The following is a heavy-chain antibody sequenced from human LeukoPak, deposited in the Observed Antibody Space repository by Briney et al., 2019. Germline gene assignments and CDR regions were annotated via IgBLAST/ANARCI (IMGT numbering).Heavy chain of an antibody. J-gene: IGHJ4*02. D-gene: IGHD1-26*01. CDR3: AKWVVGAGGFDY. Sequence: GGSLRLSCAASGFTFSSYAMSWVRQAPGKGLEWVSAISGSGGSTYYADSGKGRFTISRDNYKNTLYLQMNRLRAEDTAVYYCAKWVVGAGGFDYWGQGTLVTVSS. CDR1: GFTFSSYA. V-gene: IGHV3-23*01. CDR2: ISGSGGST.